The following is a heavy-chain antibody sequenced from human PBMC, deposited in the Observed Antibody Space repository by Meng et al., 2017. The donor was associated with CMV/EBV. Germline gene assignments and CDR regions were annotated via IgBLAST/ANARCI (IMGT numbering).Heavy chain of an antibody. Sequence: GGSLRLSCAASGFTFSSYWMHWVRQAPGKGLVWVSRINSDGSSTSYADSVKGRFTISRDNAKNSLYLQMNSLRAEDTAVYYCARLNWNYDAFDIWGQGTMVTVSS. V-gene: IGHV3-74*01. CDR1: GFTFSSYW. CDR3: ARLNWNYDAFDI. CDR2: INSDGSST. D-gene: IGHD1-7*01. J-gene: IGHJ3*02.